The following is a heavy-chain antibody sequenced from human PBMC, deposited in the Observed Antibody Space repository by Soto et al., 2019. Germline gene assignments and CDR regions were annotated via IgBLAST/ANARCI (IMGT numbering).Heavy chain of an antibody. Sequence: GGSLRLSCAASGFTISNSAATWVRQAPGKGLEWVSTISGSGTTYYADSVKGRFTISRDNSNNTLCLQLHSLRAEDSALYYCASYYYVATVYHSAFDYGGGGPLVPAPS. CDR2: ISGSGTT. J-gene: IGHJ4*02. V-gene: IGHV3-23*01. CDR1: GFTISNSA. CDR3: ASYYYVATVYHSAFDY. D-gene: IGHD3-10*02.